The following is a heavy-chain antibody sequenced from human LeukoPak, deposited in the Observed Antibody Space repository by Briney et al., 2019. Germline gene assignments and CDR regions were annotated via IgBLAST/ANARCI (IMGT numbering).Heavy chain of an antibody. J-gene: IGHJ5*02. Sequence: GESLKISCKGSGYSFTTYWIGWVRQMPGKGLEWMGIIYPGDSDIRYSPSFQGQVTTSADKSTSTAYLQWSSLKASDTALYYCARHARGCSGGSCYGWFDPWGQGTLVTVSS. CDR1: GYSFTTYW. D-gene: IGHD2-15*01. CDR3: ARHARGCSGGSCYGWFDP. CDR2: IYPGDSDI. V-gene: IGHV5-51*01.